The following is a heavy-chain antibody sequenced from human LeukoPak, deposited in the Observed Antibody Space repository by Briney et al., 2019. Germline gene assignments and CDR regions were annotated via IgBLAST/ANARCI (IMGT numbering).Heavy chain of an antibody. CDR2: ISYDGSNK. CDR1: GFTFSSYA. J-gene: IGHJ4*02. V-gene: IGHV3-30*04. CDR3: ASPPDSQKQLVLAY. Sequence: GGSLRLSCAASGFTFSSYAMHWVRQAPGKGLEWVAVISYDGSNKYYADSVKGRFTISRDNSKNTLYLQMNSLRAEDTAVYYCASPPDSQKQLVLAYWGQGTLVTVSS. D-gene: IGHD6-13*01.